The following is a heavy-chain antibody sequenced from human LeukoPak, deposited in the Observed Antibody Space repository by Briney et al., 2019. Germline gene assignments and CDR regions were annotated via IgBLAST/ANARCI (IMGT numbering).Heavy chain of an antibody. CDR2: IYPGDSDT. J-gene: IGHJ4*02. V-gene: IGHV5-51*01. CDR3: ARHGGQIFGVIDY. Sequence: GESLKISCKGSGYTFTNYWIGWVRQMPGKGLEWMGIIYPGDSDTRYSPSFQGQVTISADKSISTAYLQWSSLKAPDTAMYYCARHGGQIFGVIDYWGQGTLVTASS. CDR1: GYTFTNYW. D-gene: IGHD3-3*01.